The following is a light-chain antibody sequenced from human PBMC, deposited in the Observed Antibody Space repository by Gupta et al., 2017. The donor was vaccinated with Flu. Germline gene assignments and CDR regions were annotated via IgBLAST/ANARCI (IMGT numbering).Light chain of an antibody. V-gene: IGLV2-14*01. CDR3: FSDTSSSTWV. Sequence: SITISCTGTSSDIGGYNYVSWYQQHPGKAHNVMIYEVSYRPSGVSNRFSGSKSGNTASLTISGLQAEDEADYYCFSDTSSSTWVFGGGTKLTVL. CDR1: SSDIGGYNY. J-gene: IGLJ3*02. CDR2: EVS.